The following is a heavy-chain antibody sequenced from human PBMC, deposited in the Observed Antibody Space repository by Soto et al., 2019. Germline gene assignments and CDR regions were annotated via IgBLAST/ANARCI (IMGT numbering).Heavy chain of an antibody. V-gene: IGHV4-31*03. Sequence: QVQLQESGPGLVKPSQTLSLTCTVSGGSISSGDYYWSWIRQHPEKGLEWIGYIYYSGSAYYNPSLKSRVTISIDTSKHQVALKVTSVTAADTAVYYCARVGYYASGSSDYWGQGTLVTVSS. CDR3: ARVGYYASGSSDY. D-gene: IGHD3-10*01. CDR2: IYYSGSA. CDR1: GGSISSGDYY. J-gene: IGHJ4*02.